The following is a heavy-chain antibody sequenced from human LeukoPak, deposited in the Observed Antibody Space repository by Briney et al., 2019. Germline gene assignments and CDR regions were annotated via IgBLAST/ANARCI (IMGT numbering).Heavy chain of an antibody. CDR3: ARGFDY. J-gene: IGHJ4*02. V-gene: IGHV4-34*01. Sequence: SETLSLTCAVYGGSFSGYYWSWIRQPPGKGLEWIGYIYHSGNTYYNPSLKSRVTLSVDRSKNQFSLKLSSVTAADTAVYYCARGFDYWGQGTLVTVSS. CDR1: GGSFSGYY. CDR2: IYHSGNT.